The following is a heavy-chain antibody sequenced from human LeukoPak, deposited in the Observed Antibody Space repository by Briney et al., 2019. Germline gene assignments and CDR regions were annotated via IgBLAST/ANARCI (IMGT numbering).Heavy chain of an antibody. D-gene: IGHD2-21*02. CDR2: ISVSGGST. CDR1: GLTFSRYA. Sequence: GGSLRLSCAASGLTFSRYAMSWGPHAPGKGLEWGSAISVSGGSTYYADSVRGLFTISRDNSNNTLYLQRNARRAEDRAVYYCARRLLWGAFSSWGKGTLVTVCS. J-gene: IGHJ5*02. V-gene: IGHV3-23*01. CDR3: ARRLLWGAFSS.